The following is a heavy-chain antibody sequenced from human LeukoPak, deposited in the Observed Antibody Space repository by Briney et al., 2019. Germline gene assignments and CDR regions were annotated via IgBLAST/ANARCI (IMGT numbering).Heavy chain of an antibody. CDR1: GGSLGYYY. CDR3: ARGGFYCGDDCYVDY. J-gene: IGHJ4*02. D-gene: IGHD2-21*02. Sequence: SETLSLTCAVYGGSLGYYYWSWIRQSPEKGQEWIGEINRSGSTNYNPSLKSRVSISVDTSKNQFSLKLSSVTAADTAVYYCARGGFYCGDDCYVDYWGQGTLVTVSS. V-gene: IGHV4-34*01. CDR2: INRSGST.